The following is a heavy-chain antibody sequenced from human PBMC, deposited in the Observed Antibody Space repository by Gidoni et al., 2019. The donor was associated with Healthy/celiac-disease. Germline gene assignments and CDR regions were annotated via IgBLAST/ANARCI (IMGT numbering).Heavy chain of an antibody. J-gene: IGHJ4*02. V-gene: IGHV1-24*01. CDR1: GYTLTELS. CDR2: CDPADGET. D-gene: IGHD3-22*01. Sequence: QVQLVQSGAEVKKPGAAVKVSCKVSGYTLTELSMHWVRQAPGKGLEWMGGCDPADGETIYAQKYQGRVTMTEDTSTDAAYMELSGLQSEDTAVYYCATEGGHTRSGYFHYVFDYWGQGTLVTVSS. CDR3: ATEGGHTRSGYFHYVFDY.